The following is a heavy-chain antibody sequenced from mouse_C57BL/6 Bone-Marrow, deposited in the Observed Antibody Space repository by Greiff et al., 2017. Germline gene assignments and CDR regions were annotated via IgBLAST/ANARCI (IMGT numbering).Heavy chain of an antibody. Sequence: QVQLQQPGAELVMPGASVKLSCKASGYTFTSYWMHWVKQRPGQGLEWIGEIDPSDSYTNYNQKFKGKSTLTVDQSSSAAYMQLSSLTSEDSAVYYCARRGFITTVVATGENAMDYWGQGTSVTVSS. V-gene: IGHV1-69*01. CDR2: IDPSDSYT. CDR3: ARRGFITTVVATGENAMDY. D-gene: IGHD1-1*01. CDR1: GYTFTSYW. J-gene: IGHJ4*01.